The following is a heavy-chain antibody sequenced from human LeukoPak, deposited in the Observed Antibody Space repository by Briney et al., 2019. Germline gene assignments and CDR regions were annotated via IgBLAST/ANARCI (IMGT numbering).Heavy chain of an antibody. CDR1: GGSISGSSYF. CDR2: IYYSGNT. V-gene: IGHV4-39*01. J-gene: IGHJ4*02. CDR3: ARLKEGVDY. D-gene: IGHD3-16*01. Sequence: SETLSLTCAVSGGSISGSSYFWGWIGQPPGKGLEWIGSIYYSGNTYYNPSLKSRVTISVDTSKNQFSLKLSSVTAADTAVYYCARLKEGVDYWGQGTLVTVSS.